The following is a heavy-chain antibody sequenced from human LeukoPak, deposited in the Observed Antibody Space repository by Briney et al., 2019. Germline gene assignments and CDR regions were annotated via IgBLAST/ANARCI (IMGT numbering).Heavy chain of an antibody. CDR1: GGSISSYY. CDR2: IYYSGST. V-gene: IGHV4-59*01. Sequence: SETLSLTCTVSGGSISSYYWSWIRQPPGKGLEWIGYIYYSGSTNYNPSLKSRVTISVDTSKNQFSLKLSSVTAADTAVYYCARDELTEDAFGIWGQGTMVTVSS. CDR3: ARDELTEDAFGI. D-gene: IGHD2-21*02. J-gene: IGHJ3*02.